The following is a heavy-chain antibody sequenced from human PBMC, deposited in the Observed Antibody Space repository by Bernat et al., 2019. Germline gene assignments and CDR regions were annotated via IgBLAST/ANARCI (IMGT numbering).Heavy chain of an antibody. V-gene: IGHV3-66*01. CDR3: ASETSLGELSFLGY. D-gene: IGHD3-16*02. CDR1: GFTVSSNY. J-gene: IGHJ4*02. Sequence: EVQLVESGGGLVQPGGSLRLSCAASGFTVSSNYMSWVRQAPGKGLEWVSVIYSGGSTYYADSVKGRFTISRDNSKNTLYLQMNSLRAEDTAVYYCASETSLGELSFLGYWGQGTLVTVSS. CDR2: IYSGGST.